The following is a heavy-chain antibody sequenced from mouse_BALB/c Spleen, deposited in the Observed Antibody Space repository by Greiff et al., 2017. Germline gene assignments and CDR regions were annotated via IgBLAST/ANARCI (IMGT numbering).Heavy chain of an antibody. D-gene: IGHD4-1*01. V-gene: IGHV5-12-2*01. CDR1: GFTFSSYT. CDR2: ISNGGGST. Sequence: EVKVEESGGGLVQPGGSLKLSCAASGFTFSSYTMSWVRQTPEKRLEWVAYISNGGGSTYYPDTVKGRFTISRDNAKNTLYLQMSSLKSEDTAMYYCARHGELGRYYFDYWGQGTTLTVSS. CDR3: ARHGELGRYYFDY. J-gene: IGHJ2*01.